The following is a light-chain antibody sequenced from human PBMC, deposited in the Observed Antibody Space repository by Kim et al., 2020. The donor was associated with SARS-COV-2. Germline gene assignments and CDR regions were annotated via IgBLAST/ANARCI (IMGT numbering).Light chain of an antibody. Sequence: GQSGSLYCAGGTANSDGSVVHWYQQVPGTALKLLIYTDKTRPSGVRDRFSGAKSGASASLAISGLQSEDEADYYCATWDDSLNGWVFGGGTQLTVL. V-gene: IGLV1-44*01. CDR1: TANSDGSV. CDR2: TDK. J-gene: IGLJ3*02. CDR3: ATWDDSLNGWV.